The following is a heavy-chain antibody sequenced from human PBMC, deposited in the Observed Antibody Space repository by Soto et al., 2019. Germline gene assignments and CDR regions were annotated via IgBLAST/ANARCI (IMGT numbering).Heavy chain of an antibody. V-gene: IGHV5-10-1*01. Sequence: GESLKISCKGSGYSFTSYWISWMRQMPGKGLEWMGRIDPSDSYTNYSPSFQGHVTISADKSISTAYLQWSSLKASDTAMYYCATEYSSSSNYYYGMDVWGQGTTVTVSS. CDR1: GYSFTSYW. J-gene: IGHJ6*02. D-gene: IGHD6-6*01. CDR3: ATEYSSSSNYYYGMDV. CDR2: IDPSDSYT.